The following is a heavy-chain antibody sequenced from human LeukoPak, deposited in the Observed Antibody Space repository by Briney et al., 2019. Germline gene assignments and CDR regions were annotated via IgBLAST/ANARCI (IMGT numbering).Heavy chain of an antibody. V-gene: IGHV3-48*03. CDR3: AKDLGATHTVNFDY. Sequence: PGGSLRLSCAASGFIFSSYEMNWVRQAPGKGLEWVSYISSSGSTIYYADSVKGRFTISRDNAKNTLYLQMNSLRAEDTAVYYCAKDLGATHTVNFDYWGQGTLVTVSS. D-gene: IGHD1-26*01. CDR1: GFIFSSYE. CDR2: ISSSGSTI. J-gene: IGHJ4*02.